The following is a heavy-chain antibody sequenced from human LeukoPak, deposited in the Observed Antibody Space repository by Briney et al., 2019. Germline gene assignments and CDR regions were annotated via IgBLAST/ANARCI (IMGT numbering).Heavy chain of an antibody. Sequence: PSETLSLTCAVSGGSISSSYWWSWIRQPPGKGLEWIGEIYHSGGTNYNLSLKSRVTISVDKSENQFSLKLNSVTAADTAVYYCARDYCTSTTCPKWFDPWGQGTLVTVSS. D-gene: IGHD2-2*01. J-gene: IGHJ5*02. V-gene: IGHV4-4*02. CDR2: IYHSGGT. CDR1: GGSISSSYW. CDR3: ARDYCTSTTCPKWFDP.